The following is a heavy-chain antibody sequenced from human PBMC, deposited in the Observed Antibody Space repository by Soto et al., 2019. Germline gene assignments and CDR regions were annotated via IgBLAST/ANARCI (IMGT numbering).Heavy chain of an antibody. CDR2: TYHSGNP. CDR1: GDTISTGGYT. D-gene: IGHD3-22*01. Sequence: SETLSLTCDVSGDTISTGGYTWAWIRQPPGEALEWIGHTYHSGNPYYNPSLKRRVSMSVDTSNNQFSLRLTSVTAADTAVYYCAGQSYYDNNPFYPFDYWGQGTLVTVSS. J-gene: IGHJ4*02. V-gene: IGHV4-30-2*02. CDR3: AGQSYYDNNPFYPFDY.